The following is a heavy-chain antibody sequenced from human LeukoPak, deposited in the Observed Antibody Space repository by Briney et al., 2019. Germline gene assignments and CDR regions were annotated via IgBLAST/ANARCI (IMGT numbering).Heavy chain of an antibody. CDR3: ARGVPNYDFWSGYYYFDY. V-gene: IGHV4-59*01. D-gene: IGHD3-3*01. CDR2: IYYSGST. Sequence: SETLSLTCTVSGGSISSYYWSWIRQPPGKGLEWIGYIYYSGSTNYNPSLKSRVTISVDTSKNQFSLKLSSVTAADTAVYYCARGVPNYDFWSGYYYFDYWGQGTLVTVSS. J-gene: IGHJ4*02. CDR1: GGSISSYY.